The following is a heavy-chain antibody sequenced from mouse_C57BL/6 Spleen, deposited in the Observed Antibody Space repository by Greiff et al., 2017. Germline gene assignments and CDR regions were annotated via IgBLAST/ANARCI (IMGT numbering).Heavy chain of an antibody. CDR3: AREGKTYFDY. J-gene: IGHJ2*01. CDR2: INPNNGGT. Sequence: EVKLVESGPELVKPGASVKMSCKASGYTFTDYNMHWVKQSHGKSLEWIGYINPNNGGTSYNQKFKGKATLTVNKSSSTAYMELRSLTSEDSAVYYCAREGKTYFDYWGQGTTLTVSS. CDR1: GYTFTDYN. V-gene: IGHV1-22*01.